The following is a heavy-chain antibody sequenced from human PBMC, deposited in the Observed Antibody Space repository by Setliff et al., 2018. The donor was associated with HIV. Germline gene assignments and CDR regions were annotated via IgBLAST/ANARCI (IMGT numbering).Heavy chain of an antibody. CDR3: AKDPFGTMVVVVPTLDY. J-gene: IGHJ4*02. CDR1: GFTFTISW. V-gene: IGHV3-7*01. CDR2: INPDGSHR. Sequence: GGSLRLSCAASGFTFTISWMNWVRQAPGKGLEWVANINPDGSHRDYVDSAKGRFTISRDNAKNSLYLQMNSLRAEDTAVDYCAKDPFGTMVVVVPTLDYWGQGTLVTVSS. D-gene: IGHD3-22*01.